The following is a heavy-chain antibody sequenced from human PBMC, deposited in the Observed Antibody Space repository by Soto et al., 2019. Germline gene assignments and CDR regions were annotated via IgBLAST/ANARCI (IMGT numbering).Heavy chain of an antibody. Sequence: ASVKVSCKASGYTFTSYTMHWVRQAPGQRLEWMGWINAGNGNTKYSQKFQGRVTITRDTSASTAYMELSSLRSEDTAVYYCARAPSWYNYDYWGQGTLVTVSS. D-gene: IGHD6-13*01. CDR3: ARAPSWYNYDY. J-gene: IGHJ4*02. CDR1: GYTFTSYT. V-gene: IGHV1-3*01. CDR2: INAGNGNT.